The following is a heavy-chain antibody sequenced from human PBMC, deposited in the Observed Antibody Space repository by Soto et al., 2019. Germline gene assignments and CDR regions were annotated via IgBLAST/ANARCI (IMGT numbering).Heavy chain of an antibody. J-gene: IGHJ4*02. D-gene: IGHD3-10*01. Sequence: QVQLQESGPGLVRPSETLSLTCTVSGGSVTSGPNYWNWIRQPPGKGLEWIGYISYTGYTKYSPSLKSRVTMSKDASKNEVSLRLISVTAADTATYYWVRTYKGADWGQGALVIVSS. CDR1: GGSVTSGPNY. V-gene: IGHV4-61*01. CDR2: ISYTGYT. CDR3: VRTYKGAD.